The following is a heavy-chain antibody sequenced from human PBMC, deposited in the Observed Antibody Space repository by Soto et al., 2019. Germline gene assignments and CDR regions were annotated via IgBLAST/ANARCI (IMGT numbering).Heavy chain of an antibody. CDR3: ARLYCSAASCYSVGAFDI. D-gene: IGHD2-15*01. V-gene: IGHV3-33*08. CDR1: GFTFSTYG. Sequence: VQLVESGGGLVQPGGSLRLSCAASGFTFSTYGMHWVRQAPGKGLEWVALIWFDGSDKYYTESVKGRFTISRDNSRSTVYLQMNGLRAEDTALYYCARLYCSAASCYSVGAFDIRGQGTMVTVTS. J-gene: IGHJ3*02. CDR2: IWFDGSDK.